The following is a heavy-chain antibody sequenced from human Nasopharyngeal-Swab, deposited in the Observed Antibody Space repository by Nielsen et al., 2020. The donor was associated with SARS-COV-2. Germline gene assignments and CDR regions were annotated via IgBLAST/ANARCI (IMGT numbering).Heavy chain of an antibody. Sequence: SETLSLTCTVSDGSISSGSYYWSWIRQPAGKGLEWIGRIYTSGSTNYNPSLKSRVTISVDTSKNQFSLKLSSVTVADTAVYYCARGSVVVPAARVYNWFDPWGQGTLVTVSS. D-gene: IGHD2-2*01. CDR1: DGSISSGSYY. CDR3: ARGSVVVPAARVYNWFDP. J-gene: IGHJ5*02. V-gene: IGHV4-61*02. CDR2: IYTSGST.